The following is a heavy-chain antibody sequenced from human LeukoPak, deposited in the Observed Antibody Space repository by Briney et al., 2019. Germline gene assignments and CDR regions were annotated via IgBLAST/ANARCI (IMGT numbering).Heavy chain of an antibody. CDR1: GDSISNFY. CDR2: IHYSGNS. J-gene: IGHJ5*01. CDR3: ALAPNSNWFDF. V-gene: IGHV4-59*08. Sequence: SETLSLTCSVSGDSISNFYWNWIRQPPGRRLEWIGNIHYSGNSNYNPSLQSRVTISIDTSRKQLFLKLTSVTAADTAVYYCALAPNSNWFDFWGQGTLVTVSS.